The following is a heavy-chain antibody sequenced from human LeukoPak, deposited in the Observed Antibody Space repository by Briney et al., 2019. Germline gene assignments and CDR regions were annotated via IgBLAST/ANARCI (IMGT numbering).Heavy chain of an antibody. CDR2: ISYDGSNK. CDR1: GFTFSSYG. V-gene: IGHV3-30*18. CDR3: AKDPFDY. J-gene: IGHJ4*02. Sequence: PGRSLRLSCAASGFTFSSYGMHWVRQAPGKGLEWVAVISYDGSNKFYADSVEGRFTISRDNSKNTLSLQMNSLRGEDTAVYYCAKDPFDYWGQGTLVTVSS.